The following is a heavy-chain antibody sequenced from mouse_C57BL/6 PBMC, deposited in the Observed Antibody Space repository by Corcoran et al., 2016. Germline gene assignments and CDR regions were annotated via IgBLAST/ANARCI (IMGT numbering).Heavy chain of an antibody. CDR2: INPNNGGT. V-gene: IGHV1-26*01. Sequence: EVQLQQSGPELVKPGASVKISCKASGYTFIDYYMNWVKQSHGKSLEWIGDINPNNGGTSYNQKFKGKATLTVDKSSSTAYMELRSLTSEDSAVYYCARYYYGSNYWYFDVWGTGTTVTVSS. D-gene: IGHD1-1*01. CDR3: ARYYYGSNYWYFDV. J-gene: IGHJ1*03. CDR1: GYTFIDYY.